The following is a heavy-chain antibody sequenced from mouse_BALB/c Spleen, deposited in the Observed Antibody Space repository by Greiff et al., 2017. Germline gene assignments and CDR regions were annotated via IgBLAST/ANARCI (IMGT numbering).Heavy chain of an antibody. J-gene: IGHJ4*01. D-gene: IGHD1-1*01. CDR2: IWAGGST. V-gene: IGHV2-9*02. Sequence: VQLQQSGPGLVAPSQSLSITCTVSGFSLTSYGVHWVRQPPGKGLEWLGVIWAGGSTNYNSALMSRLSISKDNSTSQVFLKMNSLQTDDTAMYYCARGLLLYYAMDYWGQGTSVTVSS. CDR1: GFSLTSYG. CDR3: ARGLLLYYAMDY.